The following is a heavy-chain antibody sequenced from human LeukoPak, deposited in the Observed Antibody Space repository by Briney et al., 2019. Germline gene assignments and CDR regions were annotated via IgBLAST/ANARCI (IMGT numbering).Heavy chain of an antibody. CDR1: GGSISSSNW. D-gene: IGHD4-23*01. Sequence: KTSETLSLTCAVSGGSISSSNWWSWVRQPPGKGLEWIGEIYHSGSTNYNPSLKSRVTISVDKSKNQFSLKLSSVTAADTAVYYCARTPLNTVVTRGPLDPWGQGTLVTVSS. V-gene: IGHV4-4*02. CDR3: ARTPLNTVVTRGPLDP. CDR2: IYHSGST. J-gene: IGHJ5*02.